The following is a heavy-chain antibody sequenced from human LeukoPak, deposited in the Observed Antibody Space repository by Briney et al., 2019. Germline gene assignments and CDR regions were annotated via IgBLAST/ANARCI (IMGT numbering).Heavy chain of an antibody. J-gene: IGHJ3*02. Sequence: PGGSLRLSCAASGFTFDDYAMHWVRQAPGKGLEWVSGISWNSGSIGYADSVKGRFTISRDNAKNSLYLQMNSLRAEDTALYYCAKANSSSWYGLDAFDIWGQGTMVTVSS. V-gene: IGHV3-9*01. CDR2: ISWNSGSI. D-gene: IGHD6-13*01. CDR1: GFTFDDYA. CDR3: AKANSSSWYGLDAFDI.